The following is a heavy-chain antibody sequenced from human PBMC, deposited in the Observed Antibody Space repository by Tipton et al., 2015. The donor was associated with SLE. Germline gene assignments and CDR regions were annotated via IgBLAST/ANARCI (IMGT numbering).Heavy chain of an antibody. Sequence: SLRLSCAASGFTFSSYGMHWVRQAPGKGLEWVAFIRYDGSNKYYADSVKGRFTISRDNSKNTLYLQMNSLRAEDTAVYYCARDWGFGELLEMGDAFDIWGQGTTVTVSS. V-gene: IGHV3-30*02. CDR3: ARDWGFGELLEMGDAFDI. CDR1: GFTFSSYG. CDR2: IRYDGSNK. D-gene: IGHD3-10*01. J-gene: IGHJ3*02.